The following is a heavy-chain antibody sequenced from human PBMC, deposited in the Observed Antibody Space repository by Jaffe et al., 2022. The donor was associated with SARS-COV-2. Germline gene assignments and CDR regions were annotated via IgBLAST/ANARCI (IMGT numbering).Heavy chain of an antibody. CDR2: IKSKTDGGTT. Sequence: EVQLVESGGGLVKPGGSLRLSCAASGFTFSNAWMSWVRQAPGKGLEWVGRIKSKTDGGTTDYAAPVKGRFTISRDDSKNTLYLQMNSLKTEDTAVYYCTTDIFLPCCPPLMDVWGQGTTVTVSS. J-gene: IGHJ6*02. CDR1: GFTFSNAW. D-gene: IGHD3-9*01. V-gene: IGHV3-15*01. CDR3: TTDIFLPCCPPLMDV.